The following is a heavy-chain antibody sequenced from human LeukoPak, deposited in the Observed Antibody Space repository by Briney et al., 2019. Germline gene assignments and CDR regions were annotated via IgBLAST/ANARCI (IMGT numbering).Heavy chain of an antibody. D-gene: IGHD6-19*01. CDR3: ARGGSSGFDAFDI. Sequence: SETLSLTCTVSGGSISSYYWSWIGQPAGKGLEWIGRIYTSGSTNYNPSLKSRVTMSVDTSKNQFSLKLSSVTAADTAVYYCARGGSSGFDAFDIWGQGTMVTVSS. CDR2: IYTSGST. V-gene: IGHV4-4*07. CDR1: GGSISSYY. J-gene: IGHJ3*02.